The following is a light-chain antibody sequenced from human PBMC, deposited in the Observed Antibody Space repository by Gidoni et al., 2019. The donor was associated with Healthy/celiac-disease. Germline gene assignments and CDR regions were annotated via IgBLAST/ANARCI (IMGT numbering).Light chain of an antibody. Sequence: EIVLTQSPGNLSLSPGEGATLSCRASQSVSSSYLAWYQQKPGQAPRLLIYGASRRATGIPDRFSGSGSGSDFTLTISRLEPEDFAVYYCQQYGSSQYTFGQGTKLEIK. J-gene: IGKJ2*01. V-gene: IGKV3-20*01. CDR3: QQYGSSQYT. CDR1: QSVSSSY. CDR2: GAS.